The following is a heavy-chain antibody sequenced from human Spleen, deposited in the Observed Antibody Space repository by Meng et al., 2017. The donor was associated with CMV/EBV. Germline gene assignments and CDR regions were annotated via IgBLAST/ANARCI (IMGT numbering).Heavy chain of an antibody. CDR2: INGDGRST. D-gene: IGHD1-26*01. CDR3: ASGYTGSYGRFDY. J-gene: IGHJ4*02. V-gene: IGHV3-74*01. Sequence: GGSLRLSCAASGVTYNTYSMNWVRQAPGKGLVWVSRINGDGRSTSYADSVKGRFTISRDNAKNTVYLQMDSLGAEDTAVYYCASGYTGSYGRFDYWGQGTLVTVSS. CDR1: GVTYNTYS.